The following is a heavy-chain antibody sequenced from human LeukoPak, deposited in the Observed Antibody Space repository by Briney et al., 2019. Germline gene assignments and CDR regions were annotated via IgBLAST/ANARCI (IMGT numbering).Heavy chain of an antibody. D-gene: IGHD2-21*02. J-gene: IGHJ6*03. V-gene: IGHV3-53*01. Sequence: GGSLRLSCAASGFTLSRHWMSWVRQAPGRGLEWVSVIYNDGNTYYTDSVKGRFTISRDNSKNTVFLQMNSLRVEDTAMYYCARDREVVTAKAQMDVWGKGTTVTVSS. CDR1: GFTLSRHW. CDR2: IYNDGNT. CDR3: ARDREVVTAKAQMDV.